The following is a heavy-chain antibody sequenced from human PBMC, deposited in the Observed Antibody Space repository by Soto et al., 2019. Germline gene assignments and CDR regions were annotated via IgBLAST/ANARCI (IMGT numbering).Heavy chain of an antibody. CDR2: ISDSGGST. V-gene: IGHV3-23*01. Sequence: EVHLLESGGGLLQPGGSLRLSCSASGFDFSTHAMNWVRQAPGKGLEWVAAISDSGGSTYYSDSVRGRFTISRDNSKKVLYLEMNRLKGDDTAVYFCAKDGSWGDHYYFDNWGQGTLVTVSS. CDR3: AKDGSWGDHYYFDN. J-gene: IGHJ4*02. D-gene: IGHD2-21*02. CDR1: GFDFSTHA.